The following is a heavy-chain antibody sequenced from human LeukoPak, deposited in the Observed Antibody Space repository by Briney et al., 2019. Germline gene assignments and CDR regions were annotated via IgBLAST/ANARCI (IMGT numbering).Heavy chain of an antibody. D-gene: IGHD4-17*01. CDR3: ARVNGDYFPD. Sequence: GGSLRLSCAASGFTFSSYSMNWVRQAPGKGLEWVSSISSSSSYVYYADSVKGRFTISRDNAKNSLYLQMNSLGAEDTAVYYCARVNGDYFPDWGQGTLVTVSS. CDR2: ISSSSSYV. J-gene: IGHJ4*02. V-gene: IGHV3-21*01. CDR1: GFTFSSYS.